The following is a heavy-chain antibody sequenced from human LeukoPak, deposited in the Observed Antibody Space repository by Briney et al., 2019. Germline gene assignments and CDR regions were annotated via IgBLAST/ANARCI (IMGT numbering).Heavy chain of an antibody. CDR3: ARDGMVRGVSGFDY. CDR1: GFTFSSYS. D-gene: IGHD3-10*01. CDR2: ISSSSSYI. Sequence: PGGSLRLSCAASGFTFSSYSMNWVRQAPGKGLEWVSSISSSSSYIYYADSVKGRFTISRDNAKNSLYLQMNSLRAEGTAVYYCARDGMVRGVSGFDYWGQGTLVTVSS. V-gene: IGHV3-21*01. J-gene: IGHJ4*02.